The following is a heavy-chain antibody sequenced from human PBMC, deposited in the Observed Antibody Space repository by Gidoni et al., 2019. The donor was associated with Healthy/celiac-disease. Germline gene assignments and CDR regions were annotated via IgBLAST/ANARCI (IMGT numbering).Heavy chain of an antibody. CDR2: ISYDGSNE. CDR1: GFAFSRSA. D-gene: IGHD2-2*02. V-gene: IGHV3-30*04. J-gene: IGHJ5*02. Sequence: VQLVESGGGVVQPGRSLRLPCAASGFAFSRSAFPWLRQTPGKGLEWVAVISYDGSNEYYADSVKGRFTISRDNSKNTLHLQMSSLRPEDTAVYYCAKQLGGIYCSSTSCYKENWFDPWGQGTLVTVSS. CDR3: AKQLGGIYCSSTSCYKENWFDP.